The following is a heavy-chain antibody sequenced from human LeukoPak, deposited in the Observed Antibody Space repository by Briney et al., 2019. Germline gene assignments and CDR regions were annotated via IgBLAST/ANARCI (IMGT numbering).Heavy chain of an antibody. V-gene: IGHV4-4*07. CDR1: GGSISSYY. CDR3: ARVTIDYYDSSGRWFDP. D-gene: IGHD3-22*01. Sequence: SETLSLTCTVSGGSISSYYWSWIRQPAGKGLEWIGRIYTSGSTNYNPSLKSRVTMSVDTSKNQFSLKLSSVTAADTAVYYCARVTIDYYDSSGRWFDPWGQGTLVTVSS. CDR2: IYTSGST. J-gene: IGHJ5*02.